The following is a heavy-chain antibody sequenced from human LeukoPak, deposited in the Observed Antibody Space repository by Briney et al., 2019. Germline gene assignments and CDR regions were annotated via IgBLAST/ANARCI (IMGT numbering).Heavy chain of an antibody. CDR3: ARVGSKDTPFDY. CDR2: ISAYNGNT. D-gene: IGHD5-18*01. CDR1: GYTFTKYG. J-gene: IGHJ4*02. Sequence: ASVKVSCKASGYTFTKYGFTGVRQAPGQGLEWMGWISAYNGNTNYAQKLQGRVTMTTDTSTSTAYMELRSLRSDDTAVYYCARVGSKDTPFDYWGQGTLVTVSS. V-gene: IGHV1-18*01.